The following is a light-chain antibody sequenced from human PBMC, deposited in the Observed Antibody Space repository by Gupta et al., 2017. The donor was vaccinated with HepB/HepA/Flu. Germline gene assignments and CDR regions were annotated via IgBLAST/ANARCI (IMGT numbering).Light chain of an antibody. CDR3: CSYAGSYTYV. CDR2: DVS. V-gene: IGLV2-11*01. CDR1: SSDGGGYNY. Sequence: QSALTQPRPVSGSPGQSGTISCSGTSSDGGGYNYVSWYQQHPGKAPKLMIYDVSKRPSGVPDRFSGSKSGNTASLTISGLQAEDEADYYCCSYAGSYTYVFGTGTKVTVL. J-gene: IGLJ1*01.